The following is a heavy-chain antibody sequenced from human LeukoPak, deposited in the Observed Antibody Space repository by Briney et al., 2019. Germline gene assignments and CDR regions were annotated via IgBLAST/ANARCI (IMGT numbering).Heavy chain of an antibody. CDR1: GGSISSYY. CDR3: ARRRSGYSYGL. CDR2: IYYSGST. D-gene: IGHD5-18*01. J-gene: IGHJ4*02. V-gene: IGHV4-59*08. Sequence: SETLSLTCTVSGGSISSYYWSWIRQPPGKGLEWIGYIYYSGSTNYNPSLKSRVTISVDTSKNQFSLKLSSVTAADTAVYYCARRRSGYSYGLWGQGTLVTVSS.